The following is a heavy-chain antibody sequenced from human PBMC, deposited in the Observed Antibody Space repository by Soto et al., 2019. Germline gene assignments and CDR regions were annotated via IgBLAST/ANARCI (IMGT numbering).Heavy chain of an antibody. V-gene: IGHV3-15*01. CDR1: GFTFSNAW. D-gene: IGHD2-8*01. J-gene: IGHJ6*02. CDR3: TTPRILYPGYYGMDV. Sequence: GGSLRLSCAASGFTFSNAWMSWVRQAPGKGLEWVGRIKSKTDGGTTDYAAPVKGRFTISRDDSKNTLYLQMNSLKTEDTAVYYWTTPRILYPGYYGMDVWGQGTTVTVSS. CDR2: IKSKTDGGTT.